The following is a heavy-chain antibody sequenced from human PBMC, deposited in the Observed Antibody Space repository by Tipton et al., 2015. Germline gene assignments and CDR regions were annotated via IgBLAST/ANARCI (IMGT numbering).Heavy chain of an antibody. J-gene: IGHJ4*02. CDR1: GGSISHYY. V-gene: IGHV4-59*01. CDR2: IYYSGST. D-gene: IGHD3-22*01. Sequence: TLSLTCTVSGGSISHYYWSWIRQPPGKGLEWFGHIYYSGSTNYNPSLKSRLTMSVDTSKNQFSLKLTSVTAADTAVYYCAREVWYNDSTGYDYWGQGTLVTVSS. CDR3: AREVWYNDSTGYDY.